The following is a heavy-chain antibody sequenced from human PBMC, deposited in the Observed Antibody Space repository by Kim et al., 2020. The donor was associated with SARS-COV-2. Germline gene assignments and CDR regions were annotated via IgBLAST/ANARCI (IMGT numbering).Heavy chain of an antibody. Sequence: SETLSLTCSVSGDSISSPTYYWGWVRQSPAQGLEWIGTIYYSGTTYYNPSLKSRVIISLDTSKNQFSLKVTSVTATDTAVYYCARQGSRISTLAQFYPWG. CDR3: ARQGSRISTLAQFYP. CDR2: IYYSGTT. CDR1: GDSISSPTYY. D-gene: IGHD2-15*01. J-gene: IGHJ5*02. V-gene: IGHV4-39*01.